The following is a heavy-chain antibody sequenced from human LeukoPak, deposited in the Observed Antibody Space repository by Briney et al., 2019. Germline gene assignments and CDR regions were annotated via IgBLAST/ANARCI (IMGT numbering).Heavy chain of an antibody. D-gene: IGHD3-16*01. CDR3: ARGEFYYDL. V-gene: IGHV1-18*04. CDR1: GYIFTSNS. CDR2: ISTFNGST. J-gene: IGHJ4*02. Sequence: ASVMVSCKPSGYIFTSNSITWVRQASGQQLEWMGWISTFNGSTKYAQNLQGRITMTRDTSTRTVYLEMRNLRSYDTAVYFCARGEFYYDLWGQGTLVTVSS.